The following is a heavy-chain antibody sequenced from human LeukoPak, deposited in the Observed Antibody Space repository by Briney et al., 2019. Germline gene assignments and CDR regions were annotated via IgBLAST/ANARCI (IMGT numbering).Heavy chain of an antibody. D-gene: IGHD3-22*01. CDR1: GYTFTGYY. V-gene: IGHV1-2*02. Sequence: ASVKVSCKASGYTFTGYYMHWVRQAPGQGLEWMGWINPNSGGTNYAQKLQGRVTMTRDTSISTAYMELSRLRSDDTAVYYCARGGGIYYDSSGYFQYFDYWGQGTLVTVSS. J-gene: IGHJ4*02. CDR3: ARGGGIYYDSSGYFQYFDY. CDR2: INPNSGGT.